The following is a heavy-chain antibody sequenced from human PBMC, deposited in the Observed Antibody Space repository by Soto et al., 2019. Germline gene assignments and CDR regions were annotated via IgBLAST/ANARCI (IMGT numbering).Heavy chain of an antibody. V-gene: IGHV4-59*01. D-gene: IGHD2-15*01. CDR2: IYYSGST. Sequence: PSETLSLTCTVSGGSISNYYWSWIRQPPGKGLEWIGYIYYSGSTNYNPSLKSRVTISVDTPKNQFSLKLSSVTAADTAVYYCARAGAATLSDYWGQGTLVTVSS. CDR3: ARAGAATLSDY. CDR1: GGSISNYY. J-gene: IGHJ4*02.